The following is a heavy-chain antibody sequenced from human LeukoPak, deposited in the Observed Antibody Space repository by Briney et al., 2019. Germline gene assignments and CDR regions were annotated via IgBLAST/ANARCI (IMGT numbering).Heavy chain of an antibody. CDR1: GGSISSYY. CDR2: IYYSGST. CDR3: ARPEKDSSGYYYRYYFDY. J-gene: IGHJ4*02. D-gene: IGHD3-22*01. V-gene: IGHV4-59*12. Sequence: SETLSLTCTVSGGSISSYYWSWIRQPPGKGLEWIGYIYYSGSTNYNPSLKSRVTISVDTSKNQFSLKLSSVTAADTAVYYCARPEKDSSGYYYRYYFDYWGQGTLVTVSS.